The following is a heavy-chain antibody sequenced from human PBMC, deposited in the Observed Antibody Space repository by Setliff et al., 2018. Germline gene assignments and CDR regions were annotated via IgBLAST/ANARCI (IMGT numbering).Heavy chain of an antibody. CDR2: IVPVFGTR. Sequence: SVKVSCKASGGTFNTYAINWVRQAPGQGLAWMGGIVPVFGTRNYAQKFQGRVTFSADDSANTAHMELTSLTSEDTAVYYCARNIGMGQRDYFDYWGQGAVVTVSS. CDR1: GGTFNTYA. CDR3: ARNIGMGQRDYFDY. J-gene: IGHJ4*02. V-gene: IGHV1-69*13. D-gene: IGHD5-18*01.